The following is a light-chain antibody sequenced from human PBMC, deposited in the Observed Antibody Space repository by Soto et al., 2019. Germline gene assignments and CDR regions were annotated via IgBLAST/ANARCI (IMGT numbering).Light chain of an antibody. J-gene: IGKJ1*01. CDR2: GAS. Sequence: DIIMTQSPATLSVSPGERATLSCRASQSVASNLAWYQQKVGQAPRLLIYGASTRATGIPATFSGSGSGTEFTLSITSRRSEDFAVYYCQQYNDWPRTFGQGTKVEIK. CDR1: QSVASN. CDR3: QQYNDWPRT. V-gene: IGKV3-15*01.